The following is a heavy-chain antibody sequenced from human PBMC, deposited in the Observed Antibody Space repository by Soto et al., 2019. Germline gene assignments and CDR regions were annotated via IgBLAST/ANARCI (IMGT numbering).Heavy chain of an antibody. J-gene: IGHJ6*02. V-gene: IGHV3-23*01. CDR2: ISDSGNST. CDR3: AKARSYRYYYYYGLDV. D-gene: IGHD1-26*01. Sequence: EVQLLESGGGLVQPGESLRLSCAASGFAFNHYAMTWVRQAPGKGLEWVSAISDSGNSTYSAGSMRGRFTISRDNSKNTLYLQMNSLRADDTAIYFCAKARSYRYYYYYGLDVWGQGTTVTVS. CDR1: GFAFNHYA.